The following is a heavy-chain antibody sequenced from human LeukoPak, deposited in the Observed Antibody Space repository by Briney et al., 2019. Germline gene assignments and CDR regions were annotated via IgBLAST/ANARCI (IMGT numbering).Heavy chain of an antibody. Sequence: PGGSLRLSCAASGFTFSSYSMNWVRQAPGKGLEWVSYISSSSSTIYYADSVKGRFTISRDNAKNSLYLQMNSLRAEDTAVYYCARDLYSSSEPYYFDYWGQGTLVTVSS. CDR1: GFTFSSYS. V-gene: IGHV3-48*01. J-gene: IGHJ4*02. D-gene: IGHD6-6*01. CDR2: ISSSSSTI. CDR3: ARDLYSSSEPYYFDY.